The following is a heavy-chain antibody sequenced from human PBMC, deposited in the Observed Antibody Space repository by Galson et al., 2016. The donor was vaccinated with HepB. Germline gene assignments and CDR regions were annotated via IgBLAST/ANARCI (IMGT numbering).Heavy chain of an antibody. CDR3: AREGYSSGHCGAFDI. CDR1: GFTFTNYA. CDR2: ISGSINAT. V-gene: IGHV3-23*01. D-gene: IGHD6-19*01. J-gene: IGHJ3*02. Sequence: SLRLSCAAPGFTFTNYAMTWVRQAPGKGLQWVSGISGSINATYYADSVKGRFIISRDNSENTLYLQMNSLRADDTALYFCAREGYSSGHCGAFDIWGRGTVVAVSS.